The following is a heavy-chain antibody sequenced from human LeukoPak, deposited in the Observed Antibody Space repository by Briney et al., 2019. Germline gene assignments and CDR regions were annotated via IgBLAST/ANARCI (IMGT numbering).Heavy chain of an antibody. CDR2: INHSGST. CDR3: AVSNFGVVRPANWFDP. Sequence: PSETLSLTCAVYGGSFSGYYWSWIRQPPGKGLEWIGEINHSGSTNYNPSLKSRVTISVDTSKNQFSLKLSSGTAADTAVYYCAVSNFGVVRPANWFDPGGQGPLVTVSS. V-gene: IGHV4-34*01. CDR1: GGSFSGYY. D-gene: IGHD3-3*01. J-gene: IGHJ5*02.